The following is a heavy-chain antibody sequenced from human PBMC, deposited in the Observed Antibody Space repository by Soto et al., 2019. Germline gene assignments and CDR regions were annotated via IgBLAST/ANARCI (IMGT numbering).Heavy chain of an antibody. Sequence: ASVKVSCKASGYTFTNYAMHWVRQAPGQRLEWMGWINAGNGDTKYSQNFQGRVTITRDTSASTAYMELSSLRSEDTAVYYCARDPYYDFWSGSNWFDPWGQGTLVTVSS. CDR1: GYTFTNYA. CDR3: ARDPYYDFWSGSNWFDP. D-gene: IGHD3-3*01. J-gene: IGHJ5*02. V-gene: IGHV1-3*01. CDR2: INAGNGDT.